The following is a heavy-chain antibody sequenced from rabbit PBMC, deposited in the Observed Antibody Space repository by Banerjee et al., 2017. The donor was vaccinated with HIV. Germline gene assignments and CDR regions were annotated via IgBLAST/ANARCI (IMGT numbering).Heavy chain of an antibody. CDR3: ARDTSSSFSSYGMDL. D-gene: IGHD1-1*01. V-gene: IGHV1S45*01. CDR2: INVVTGKA. Sequence: QEQLVESGGGLVKPEGSLKLSCKASGFSFSDKAVMCWVRQAPGKGLEWIACINVVTGKALYASWAKGRFTFSRTSSTTVTLQMTSLTAADTATYFCARDTSSSFSSYGMDLWGQGTLVTVS. J-gene: IGHJ6*01. CDR1: GFSFSDKAV.